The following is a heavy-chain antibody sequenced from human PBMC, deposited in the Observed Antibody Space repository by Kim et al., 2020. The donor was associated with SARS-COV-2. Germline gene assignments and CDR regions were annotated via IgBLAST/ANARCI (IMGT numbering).Heavy chain of an antibody. J-gene: IGHJ4*02. CDR1: AFTFSSYW. V-gene: IGHV3-7*04. D-gene: IGHD5-12*01. CDR2: IKQDGSEK. Sequence: GGSLRLSCAASAFTFSSYWMSWVRQAPGKGLEWVANIKQDGSEKYYVDSVKGRFTISRDNAKNSLYLQMNSLRAEDTAVYYCAMDIVATGDYWGQGTLVTVSS. CDR3: AMDIVATGDY.